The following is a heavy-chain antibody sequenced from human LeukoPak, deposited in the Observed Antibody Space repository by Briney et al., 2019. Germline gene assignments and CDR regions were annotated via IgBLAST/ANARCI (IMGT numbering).Heavy chain of an antibody. CDR2: IYSGSTT. CDR1: GFTVSDKY. J-gene: IGHJ4*02. CDR3: ARVSGGDATYYFDY. V-gene: IGHV3-53*01. D-gene: IGHD3-10*01. Sequence: GGSLRLSCVVSGFTVSDKYMTWVRQAPGKGLEWVSVIYSGSTTFYADSVKGRFTISRDNSKNTLYLQINSLRAEDTALYYCARVSGGDATYYFDYWGQGTLVTVSS.